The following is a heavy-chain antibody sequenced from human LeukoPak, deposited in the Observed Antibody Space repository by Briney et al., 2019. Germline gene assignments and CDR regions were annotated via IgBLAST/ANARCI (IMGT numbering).Heavy chain of an antibody. J-gene: IGHJ4*02. CDR1: GGSISSYY. CDR2: IYTSGSS. V-gene: IGHV4-4*07. CDR3: ARDISVAGSFLLFDY. Sequence: SETLSLTCTVSGGSISSYYWSWIRQPAGKGLEWIGRIYTSGSSTSNPPLKSRVTMSADTSKNQFSLKLSSVTAADTAVYYCARDISVAGSFLLFDYWGQGTLVTVSS. D-gene: IGHD6-19*01.